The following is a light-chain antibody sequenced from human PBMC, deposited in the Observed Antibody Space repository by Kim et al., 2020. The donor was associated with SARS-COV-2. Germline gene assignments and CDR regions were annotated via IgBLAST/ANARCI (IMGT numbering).Light chain of an antibody. CDR2: KAS. V-gene: IGKV1-5*03. CDR3: QQYSRYPHT. Sequence: SASVGDRVTIPCRASQSISSWLAWYQQKPGKAPKLLIYKASNLESGVPSRFSGSGSGTEFTLSISSLQSDDSATYYCQQYSRYPHTFGQGTKLEI. CDR1: QSISSW. J-gene: IGKJ2*01.